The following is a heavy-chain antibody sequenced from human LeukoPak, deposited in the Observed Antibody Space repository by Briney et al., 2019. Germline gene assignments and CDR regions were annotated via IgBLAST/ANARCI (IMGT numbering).Heavy chain of an antibody. CDR1: GFTFSNYS. CDR3: ARDGRGKGLLGVVWRWYFDL. Sequence: DPGGSLRLSCAASGFTFSNYSMNWVRQAPGKGLEWVSYISSSSSTIYYADSVKGRFTISRDNAKNSLYLQMNSLRAEDTAVYYCARDGRGKGLLGVVWRWYFDLWGRGTLVTVSS. V-gene: IGHV3-48*04. D-gene: IGHD3-16*01. J-gene: IGHJ2*01. CDR2: ISSSSSTI.